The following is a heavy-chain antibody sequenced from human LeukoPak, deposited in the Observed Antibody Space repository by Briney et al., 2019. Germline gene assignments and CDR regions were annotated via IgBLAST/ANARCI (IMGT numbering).Heavy chain of an antibody. V-gene: IGHV3-53*01. CDR2: IYSGGST. Sequence: GGSLRLSCAASGFTFSSNYMSWVRQAPGKGLEWXSVIYSGGSTYYADSVKGRFTISRDNSKNTLYLQMNSLRAEDTAVYYCAGVSSSWLRGFDYWGQGTLVAVSS. CDR1: GFTFSSNY. J-gene: IGHJ4*02. D-gene: IGHD6-13*01. CDR3: AGVSSSWLRGFDY.